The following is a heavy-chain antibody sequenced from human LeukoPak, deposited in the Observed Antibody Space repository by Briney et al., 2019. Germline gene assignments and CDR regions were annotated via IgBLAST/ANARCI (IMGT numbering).Heavy chain of an antibody. CDR1: GGSISSGGYY. D-gene: IGHD1-20*01. Sequence: PSQTLSLTCTVSGGSISSGGYYWSWIRQHPGKGLEWIGYIYYSGSTYYNPSLKNRVTISVDTPKNQFSLKLSSVTAADTAVYYCARGRYNWNDGFDAFDIWGQGTMVTVSS. J-gene: IGHJ3*02. CDR3: ARGRYNWNDGFDAFDI. CDR2: IYYSGST. V-gene: IGHV4-31*03.